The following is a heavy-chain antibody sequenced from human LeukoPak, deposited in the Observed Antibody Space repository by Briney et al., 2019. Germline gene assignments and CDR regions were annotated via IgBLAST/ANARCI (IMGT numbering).Heavy chain of an antibody. D-gene: IGHD3-10*01. CDR1: GGTFATYS. Sequence: ASVKVSCKASGGTFATYSYSWVRQAPGQGLEWMGRIIPVLDKTNYAQKLQGRVTITADKTTNTAYMDLGSLRSEDTAVYYCARAGQISTGAYFDYWGQGTLVTVSS. V-gene: IGHV1-69*08. J-gene: IGHJ4*02. CDR2: IIPVLDKT. CDR3: ARAGQISTGAYFDY.